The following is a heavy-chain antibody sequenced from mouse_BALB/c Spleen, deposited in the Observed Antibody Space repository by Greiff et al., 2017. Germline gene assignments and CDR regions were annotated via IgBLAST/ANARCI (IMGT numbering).Heavy chain of an antibody. CDR3: ARGGGLRRFDY. Sequence: VQLKESGAELAKPGASVKMSCKASGYTFTSYWMHWVKQRPGQGLEWIGYINPSTGYTEYNQKFKDKATLTADKSSSTAYMQLSSLTSEDSAVYYCARGGGLRRFDYWGQGTTLTVSS. D-gene: IGHD2-2*01. J-gene: IGHJ2*01. CDR1: GYTFTSYW. CDR2: INPSTGYT. V-gene: IGHV1-7*01.